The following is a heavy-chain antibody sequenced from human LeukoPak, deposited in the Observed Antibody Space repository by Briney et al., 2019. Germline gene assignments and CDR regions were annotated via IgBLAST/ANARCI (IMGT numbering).Heavy chain of an antibody. D-gene: IGHD2-15*01. CDR3: ARDLPYCSGGSCLGDFDY. CDR2: ISAYNGNT. Sequence: ASVKVSCKASGYTFTSYGISWVRQAPGQGLEWMGWISAYNGNTNYAQKLQGRVTMTTDTSTSTAYMGLRSLRSDDTAVYYCARDLPYCSGGSCLGDFDYWGQGTLVTVSS. J-gene: IGHJ4*02. CDR1: GYTFTSYG. V-gene: IGHV1-18*01.